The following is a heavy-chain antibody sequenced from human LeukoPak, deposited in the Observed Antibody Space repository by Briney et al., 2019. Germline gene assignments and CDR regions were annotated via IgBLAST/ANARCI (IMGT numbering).Heavy chain of an antibody. Sequence: ASVKVSCKASGYTFTGYYMHWVRQAPGQGLEWMGWINPNSGGTNYAQKFQGRVTMTRDTSISTAYMELSRLRSDDTAVYYCARYSGYSYGYDVWGQGTLVTVSS. V-gene: IGHV1-2*02. CDR1: GYTFTGYY. CDR3: ARYSGYSYGYDV. D-gene: IGHD5-18*01. CDR2: INPNSGGT. J-gene: IGHJ4*02.